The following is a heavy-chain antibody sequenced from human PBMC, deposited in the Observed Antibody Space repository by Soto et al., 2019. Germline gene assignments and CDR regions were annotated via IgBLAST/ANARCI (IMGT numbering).Heavy chain of an antibody. V-gene: IGHV4-59*08. CDR3: ARSRNSDYVPQY. CDR1: GGSLSNYY. D-gene: IGHD4-4*01. CDR2: IYYSGST. J-gene: IGHJ4*02. Sequence: SETLSLTCTVSGGSLSNYYWNWIRQPPGKALEWIAYIYYSGSTNYNPSLKSRVTISVDTSKNQFSLKLSSVTAADTAMYYCARSRNSDYVPQYWGQGTLVTVSS.